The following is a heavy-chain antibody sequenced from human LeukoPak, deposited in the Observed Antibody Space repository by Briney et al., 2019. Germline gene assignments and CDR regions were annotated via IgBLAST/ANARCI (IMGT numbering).Heavy chain of an antibody. V-gene: IGHV1-2*02. CDR2: INPNSGGT. CDR1: GYTFTGYY. CDR3: ARAERVVVAAAHSPLYCFDP. Sequence: ASVKVSCKASGYTFTGYYMHWVRQAPGQGLEWMGWINPNSGGTNYAQKFQGRVTMTRDTSISTAYMELSRLRSDDTAVYYCARAERVVVAAAHSPLYCFDPWGQGTLVNVSS. D-gene: IGHD2-15*01. J-gene: IGHJ5*02.